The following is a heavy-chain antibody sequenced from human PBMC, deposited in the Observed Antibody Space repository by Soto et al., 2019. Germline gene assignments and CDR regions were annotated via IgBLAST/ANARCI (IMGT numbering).Heavy chain of an antibody. Sequence: LSLTCTVSGGSISSYYWSWIRQPPGKGLEWIGYIYYSGSTNYNPSLKSRVTISVDTSKNQFSLKLSSVTAADTAVYYCARARNTMVRGVIPNWFDPWGQGTLVTVSS. CDR3: ARARNTMVRGVIPNWFDP. CDR1: GGSISSYY. J-gene: IGHJ5*02. D-gene: IGHD3-10*01. CDR2: IYYSGST. V-gene: IGHV4-59*01.